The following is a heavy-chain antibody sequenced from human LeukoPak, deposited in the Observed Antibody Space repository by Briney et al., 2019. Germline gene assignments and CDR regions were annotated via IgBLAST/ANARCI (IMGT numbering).Heavy chain of an antibody. D-gene: IGHD3-22*01. CDR3: ARDPQFSYYDSMEAFDI. Sequence: GRSLRLSCAASGFTFDDYAMHWVRQAPGKGLECVSGISWNSGSIGYADSVKGRFTISRDNAKNTLYLQMNSLRAEDTAVYYCARDPQFSYYDSMEAFDIWGQGTMVTVSS. CDR2: ISWNSGSI. J-gene: IGHJ3*02. V-gene: IGHV3-9*01. CDR1: GFTFDDYA.